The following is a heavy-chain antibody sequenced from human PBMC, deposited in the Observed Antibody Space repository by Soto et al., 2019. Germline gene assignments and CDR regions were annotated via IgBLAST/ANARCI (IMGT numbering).Heavy chain of an antibody. Sequence: QVQPVESGGGVVQPGRSLRLSCAASGFTFSSYGMHWVRQAPGKGLEWVAVIWYDGSNKYYADSVKGRFTISRDNSKNTLYLQMNSLRAEDTAVYYCARGLYGDYGYYFDYWGQGTLVTVSS. D-gene: IGHD4-17*01. CDR3: ARGLYGDYGYYFDY. V-gene: IGHV3-33*01. J-gene: IGHJ4*02. CDR2: IWYDGSNK. CDR1: GFTFSSYG.